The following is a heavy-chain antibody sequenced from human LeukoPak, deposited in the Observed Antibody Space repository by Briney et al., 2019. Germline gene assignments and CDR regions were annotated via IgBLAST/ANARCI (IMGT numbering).Heavy chain of an antibody. D-gene: IGHD1-1*01. J-gene: IGHJ1*01. V-gene: IGHV3-23*01. CDR1: GFTFSRYA. CDR3: AKPVDGASVQRYFQH. CDR2: ISGGGDNT. Sequence: GGSLRLSCAAYGFTFSRYAMSWVRQAPGKGLEWVSAISGGGDNTYYANSVRGRFTISRDNSKNTLFLQMNSLRAEDTAIYYCAKPVDGASVQRYFQHWGQGTLVTVSS.